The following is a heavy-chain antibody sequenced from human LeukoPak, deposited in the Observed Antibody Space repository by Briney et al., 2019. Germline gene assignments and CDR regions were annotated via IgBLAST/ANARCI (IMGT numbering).Heavy chain of an antibody. CDR2: MNPNSGDT. CDR3: ARASQQLVPSGWFDP. J-gene: IGHJ5*02. Sequence: ASVKVSCKASGYTFTSYDINWVRQATGQGLEWMGWMNPNSGDTGYVQKFQGRVTMTRDTSISTAYMELSSLRSEDTAVYYCARASQQLVPSGWFDPWGQGTLVTVSS. V-gene: IGHV1-8*01. CDR1: GYTFTSYD. D-gene: IGHD6-13*01.